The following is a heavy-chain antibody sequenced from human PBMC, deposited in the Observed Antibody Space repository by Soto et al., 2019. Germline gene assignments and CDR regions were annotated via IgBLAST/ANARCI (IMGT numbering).Heavy chain of an antibody. V-gene: IGHV4-30-4*01. J-gene: IGHJ6*02. CDR2: IFYSGTT. D-gene: IGHD1-7*01. CDR1: GDSISSADYY. CDR3: ASDLWVDRELYSYGMDV. Sequence: PSETLSLTCTVSGDSISSADYYWSWIRQTPGKGLEWIGHIFYSGTTYYNPSLKSRLTISVDTSKNHFSLRLTSVTAADTAVYYCASDLWVDRELYSYGMDVWGQGTTVTVSS.